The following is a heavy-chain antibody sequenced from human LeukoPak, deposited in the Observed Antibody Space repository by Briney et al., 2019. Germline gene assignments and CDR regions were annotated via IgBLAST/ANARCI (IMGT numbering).Heavy chain of an antibody. Sequence: GGSLRLSCAASGLTFSSYAMSWVRQAPGKGLEWVSPISGSGDSTYYADSVKGRFTISRDNSRNTLYLQMNSLRAEDTAVYYCAEGSYYDILTGYYKGGPFDYWGQGTLVTVSS. V-gene: IGHV3-23*01. CDR2: ISGSGDST. J-gene: IGHJ4*02. CDR1: GLTFSSYA. CDR3: AEGSYYDILTGYYKGGPFDY. D-gene: IGHD3-9*01.